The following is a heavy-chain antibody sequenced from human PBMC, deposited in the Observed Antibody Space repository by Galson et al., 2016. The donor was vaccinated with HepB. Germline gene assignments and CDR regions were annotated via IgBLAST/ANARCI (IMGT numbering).Heavy chain of an antibody. Sequence: SLRLSCAVSGLTFRNAWMSWVRQAPGKGLEWVGHIKSQEDGETGDYAAPVKGRFTIARDDSKNTVYLQLDSLKTEDTGIYYCTKEAFGVLEYWGQGILVSVSS. CDR1: GLTFRNAW. D-gene: IGHD3-10*01. CDR2: IKSQEDGETG. CDR3: TKEAFGVLEY. V-gene: IGHV3-15*01. J-gene: IGHJ4*02.